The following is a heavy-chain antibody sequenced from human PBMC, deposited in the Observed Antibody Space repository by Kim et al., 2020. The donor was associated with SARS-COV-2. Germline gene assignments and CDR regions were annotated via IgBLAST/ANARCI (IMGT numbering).Heavy chain of an antibody. CDR3: ARIPFGGEQSEYYFDY. Sequence: GGSLRLSCAASGFTFDDYGMSWVRQAPGKGLEWVSGINWNGGSTGYADSVKGRFTISRDNAKNSLYLQMNSLRAEDTALYHCARIPFGGEQSEYYFDYWGQGTLVTVSS. CDR1: GFTFDDYG. D-gene: IGHD3-10*01. V-gene: IGHV3-20*01. J-gene: IGHJ4*02. CDR2: INWNGGST.